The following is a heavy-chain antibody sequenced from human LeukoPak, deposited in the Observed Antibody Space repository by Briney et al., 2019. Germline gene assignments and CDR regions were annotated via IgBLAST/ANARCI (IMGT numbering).Heavy chain of an antibody. CDR3: ARQACSGGSCFPFDY. D-gene: IGHD2-15*01. V-gene: IGHV4-39*01. CDR1: GASFSSSTYY. J-gene: IGHJ4*02. CDR2: IYYGGGT. Sequence: PSETLSLTCTVSGASFSSSTYYWGWIRQPPGKGLEWIGSIYYGGGTYYNPSLKSRVTMSVDTSKKQFSLKLSSVTAADTAVYYCARQACSGGSCFPFDYWGQGTLVTVSS.